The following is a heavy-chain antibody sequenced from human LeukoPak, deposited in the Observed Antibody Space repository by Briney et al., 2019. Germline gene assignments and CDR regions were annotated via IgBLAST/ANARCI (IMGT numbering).Heavy chain of an antibody. Sequence: SETLSLTCTVSGGSISSYYWSWIRQPPGKGLEWIGYIYYSGSTNYNPSLKSRVTISVDTSKNQFSLKLSSVTAADTAVYYCARHLFRDGYNHDYWGQGTLVTVSS. CDR1: GGSISSYY. J-gene: IGHJ4*02. V-gene: IGHV4-59*08. D-gene: IGHD5-24*01. CDR3: ARHLFRDGYNHDY. CDR2: IYYSGST.